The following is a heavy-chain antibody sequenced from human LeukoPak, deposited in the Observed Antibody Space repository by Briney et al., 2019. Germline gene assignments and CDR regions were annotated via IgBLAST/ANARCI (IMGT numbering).Heavy chain of an antibody. V-gene: IGHV4-59*08. Sequence: SETLSLTCTVSGVSISSYYWSWLRQPPGKGLEWIGYIYYSGSTNYNPSLKSRVTISVDTSKNQFSLKLSSVTAADTAVYYCARQDYDSTELEYWGQGTLVTVSS. CDR1: GVSISSYY. CDR2: IYYSGST. CDR3: ARQDYDSTELEY. J-gene: IGHJ4*02. D-gene: IGHD3-22*01.